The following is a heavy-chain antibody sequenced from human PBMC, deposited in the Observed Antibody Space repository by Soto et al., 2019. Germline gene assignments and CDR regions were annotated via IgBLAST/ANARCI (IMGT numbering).Heavy chain of an antibody. J-gene: IGHJ4*02. CDR3: VKRSLLMAPT. Sequence: SDPLSLSCTVCGGSISSYYWSLIRQPQGKGLEWIGSIDNGGNTHYNAPLKSRVIISADTSKNQFSLSLNSVTAADTAVYYCVKRSLLMAPTWGQGIHVTVSA. D-gene: IGHD1-1*01. V-gene: IGHV4-59*04. CDR1: GGSISSYY. CDR2: IDNGGNT.